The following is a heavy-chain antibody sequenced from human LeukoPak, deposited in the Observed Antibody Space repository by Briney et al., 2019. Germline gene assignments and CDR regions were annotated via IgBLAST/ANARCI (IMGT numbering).Heavy chain of an antibody. CDR3: AARRYDFWSGYFYD. J-gene: IGHJ4*02. CDR1: GGTFSSYA. Sequence: PVKVSCKASGGTFSSYAISWVRQAPGQGLEWMGRIIPIFGTANYAQKFQGRVTITTDESTSTAYMELSSLRSEDTAVYYCAARRYDFWSGYFYDWGQGTLVTVSS. V-gene: IGHV1-69*05. CDR2: IIPIFGTA. D-gene: IGHD3-3*01.